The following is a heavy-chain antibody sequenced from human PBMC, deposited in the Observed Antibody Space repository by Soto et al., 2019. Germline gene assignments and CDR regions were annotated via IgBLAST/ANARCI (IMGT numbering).Heavy chain of an antibody. V-gene: IGHV3-7*03. CDR3: ARGYWTFDI. Sequence: ESGGGLVQPGGSLRLSCVASGFSFNSYWMTWVRQSPGKGLEWVANIKHHGSEKHYLDSVKGRFTISRDNAKNSLYLQMNSLRAGDTAVYYCARGYWTFDIWGQGTLVIVSS. D-gene: IGHD2-21*01. CDR2: IKHHGSEK. J-gene: IGHJ3*02. CDR1: GFSFNSYW.